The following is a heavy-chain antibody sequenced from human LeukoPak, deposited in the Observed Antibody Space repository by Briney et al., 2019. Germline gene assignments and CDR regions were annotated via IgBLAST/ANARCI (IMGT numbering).Heavy chain of an antibody. Sequence: GGSLRLSCAASGFTFSSYAMSGVRQAPGKGLVWVSRINSDGSSTSYADSVKGRFTISRDNAKNKLYPQMNSLRAEDTAVYYCAREPDDSSGYCFDYWGQGTLVTVSS. J-gene: IGHJ4*02. V-gene: IGHV3-74*01. D-gene: IGHD3-22*01. CDR1: GFTFSSYA. CDR2: INSDGSST. CDR3: AREPDDSSGYCFDY.